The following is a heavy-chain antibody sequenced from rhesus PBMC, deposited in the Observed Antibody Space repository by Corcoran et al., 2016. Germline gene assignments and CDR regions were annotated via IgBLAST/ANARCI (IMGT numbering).Heavy chain of an antibody. CDR1: GNSFHHHN. V-gene: IGHV1-111*02. J-gene: IGHJ5-2*02. D-gene: IGHD1-20*01. CDR3: ATAGTTTSLDV. CDR2: VDPEDGEA. Sequence: VQLVQSGAEVTNTGPSGKTLSTALGNSFHHHNRPWVRTAPGKGLEWMGRVDPEDGEAIHAQKFQDRVTITADTSTDTAYMELSSLRSEDTAVYYCATAGTTTSLDVWGRGVLVTVSS.